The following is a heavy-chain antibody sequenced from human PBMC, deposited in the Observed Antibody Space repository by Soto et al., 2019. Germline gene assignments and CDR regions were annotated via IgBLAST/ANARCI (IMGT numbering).Heavy chain of an antibody. D-gene: IGHD6-13*01. V-gene: IGHV3-7*01. Sequence: GGSLRLSCAVSGFTFSSYWMSWVRQAPGKGLEWVANIKQDGSEKYYVDSVKGRFTISRDNAKNSLYLQMNSLRAEDTAVYYCARVVGEGSSWYGSYFDYWGQGTLVIVSS. J-gene: IGHJ4*02. CDR1: GFTFSSYW. CDR2: IKQDGSEK. CDR3: ARVVGEGSSWYGSYFDY.